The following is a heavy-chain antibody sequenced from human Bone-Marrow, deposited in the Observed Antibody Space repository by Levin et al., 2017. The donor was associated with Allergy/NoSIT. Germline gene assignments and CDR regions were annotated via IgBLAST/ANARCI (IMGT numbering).Heavy chain of an antibody. CDR2: ISSSSSAI. CDR3: ARTELSLGWTYHGMDV. CDR1: GFIFRDYS. J-gene: IGHJ6*02. Sequence: SCAASGFIFRDYSMNWVRQSPGKGLEWVSYISSSSSAIYYADSVQGRFTISRDNAKNSLSLQMNSLRDEDTAVYYCARTELSLGWTYHGMDVWGPGTTVSVSS. D-gene: IGHD1-26*01. V-gene: IGHV3-48*02.